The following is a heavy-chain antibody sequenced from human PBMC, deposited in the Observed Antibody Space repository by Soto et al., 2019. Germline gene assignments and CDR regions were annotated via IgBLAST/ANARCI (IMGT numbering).Heavy chain of an antibody. CDR1: GFTFSSYG. D-gene: IGHD7-27*01. V-gene: IGHV3-33*01. Sequence: QVQLVESGGGVVQPGRSLRLSCAASGFTFSSYGMHWVRQAPGKGLEWVAVIWYDGSNKYYADSVKGRFTISRDNSKNTLYLQMNSLRAEDTAVYYCAMGNYYYYYGMDVWGQGTTVTVSS. CDR2: IWYDGSNK. CDR3: AMGNYYYYYGMDV. J-gene: IGHJ6*02.